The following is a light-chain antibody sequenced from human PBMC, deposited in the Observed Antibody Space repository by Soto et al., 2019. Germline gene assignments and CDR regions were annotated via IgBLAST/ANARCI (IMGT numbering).Light chain of an antibody. Sequence: QSALTQPASVSGSPGQSITISCTGTSSDIGAYDYVSWYQQQPGKAPKLMIYEVHNRPSGVSNRFSGSKSGSTASLTISGLQAEDEADYYCSSYRHTITFYVFGTGTKLTVL. CDR3: SSYRHTITFYV. V-gene: IGLV2-14*01. J-gene: IGLJ1*01. CDR2: EVH. CDR1: SSDIGAYDY.